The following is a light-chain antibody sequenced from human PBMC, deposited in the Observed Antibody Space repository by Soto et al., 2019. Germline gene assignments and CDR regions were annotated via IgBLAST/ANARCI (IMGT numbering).Light chain of an antibody. CDR1: SSDVGGYNY. J-gene: IGLJ1*01. V-gene: IGLV2-11*01. Sequence: QSALTQPRSVSGSPGQSVTMSCTGTSSDVGGYNYVSWYQQHPGKAPKLMIYDVSKRPSGVPDRFSGSKSGNTASLTISGLQAEDEADYYCCSYAGSYSYVFGTGTKPTVL. CDR3: CSYAGSYSYV. CDR2: DVS.